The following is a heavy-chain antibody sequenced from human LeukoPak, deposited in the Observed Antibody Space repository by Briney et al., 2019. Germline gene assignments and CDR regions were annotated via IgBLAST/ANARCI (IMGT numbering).Heavy chain of an antibody. D-gene: IGHD5-18*01. Sequence: KPSETLSLTCTVSGGSISSYYWSWIRQPAGKGLEWIGRIYASGNTDYSPSLKSRVTMSLDASKNQFSLKLSSVTAADTAVYYCARVLGYFYGPFDSRGQGTLITVSS. CDR1: GGSISSYY. V-gene: IGHV4-4*07. CDR3: ARVLGYFYGPFDS. CDR2: IYASGNT. J-gene: IGHJ4*02.